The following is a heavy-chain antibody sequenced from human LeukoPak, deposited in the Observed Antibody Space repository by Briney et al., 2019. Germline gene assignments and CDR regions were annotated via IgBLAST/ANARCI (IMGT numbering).Heavy chain of an antibody. D-gene: IGHD3-3*01. V-gene: IGHV1-18*01. CDR1: GYTFIDYG. CDR3: ARDRYEFTY. Sequence: ASVKVSCKASGYTFIDYGSTWLRQAPGQRLEWMGRINTLDGNTDYAQKFQDRVSMTTDTSTNTAYMELRSLRPDDTAVYYCARDRYEFTYWGQGTLVTVSS. CDR2: INTLDGNT. J-gene: IGHJ4*02.